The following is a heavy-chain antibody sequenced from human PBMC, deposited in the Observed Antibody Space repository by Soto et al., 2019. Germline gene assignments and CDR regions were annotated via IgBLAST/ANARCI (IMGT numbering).Heavy chain of an antibody. CDR3: AKDKISWTTVTTVPVDY. Sequence: GGSLRLSCAASGFTFSSYGMHWVRQAPGKGLEWVAVISYDGSNKYYADSVKGRFTISRENSKNTLYLQMNSLRAEDTAVYYCAKDKISWTTVTTVPVDYWGQGTLVTVSS. CDR2: ISYDGSNK. CDR1: GFTFSSYG. J-gene: IGHJ4*02. V-gene: IGHV3-30*18. D-gene: IGHD4-17*01.